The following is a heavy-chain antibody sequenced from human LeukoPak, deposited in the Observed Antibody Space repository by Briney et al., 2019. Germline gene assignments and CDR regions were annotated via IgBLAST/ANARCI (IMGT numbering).Heavy chain of an antibody. V-gene: IGHV3-7*01. J-gene: IGHJ4*02. Sequence: GGSLRLSCAGSGFTFSSYWMSWVRQAPGKGLECVANIKQDGSEKYYVDSVRGRFTLSRDNAKNSLYLQMNSLRVEDTAVYYCATSAARAIESWGQGTLVTVSS. CDR3: ATSAARAIES. CDR1: GFTFSSYW. CDR2: IKQDGSEK. D-gene: IGHD6-25*01.